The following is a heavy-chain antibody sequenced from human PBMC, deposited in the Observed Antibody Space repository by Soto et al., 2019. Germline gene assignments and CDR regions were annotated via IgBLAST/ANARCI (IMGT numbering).Heavy chain of an antibody. D-gene: IGHD2-15*01. Sequence: QVQLVESGGGVVQPGRSLRLSCAASGFTFSSYAMHWVRQAPGKGLEWVAVISYDGSNKYYADSVKGRFTISRDNSKNTLYLKMNSLRAEDTAVYYCARDQWVVVVAATGWFDPWGQGTLVTVSS. V-gene: IGHV3-30-3*01. CDR1: GFTFSSYA. J-gene: IGHJ5*02. CDR3: ARDQWVVVVAATGWFDP. CDR2: ISYDGSNK.